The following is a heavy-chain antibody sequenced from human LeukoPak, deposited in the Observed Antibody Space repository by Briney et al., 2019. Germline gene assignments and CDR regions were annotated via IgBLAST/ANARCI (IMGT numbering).Heavy chain of an antibody. V-gene: IGHV4-59*08. Sequence: SETLSLTCTVSGGSISSYYWSWIRQPPGKGLEWIGYIYYSGSTNYNPSPKSRVTISVDTSKNQFSLKLSSVTAADTAVYYCARHVYGEYGPGDYWGQGILVTVSS. CDR3: ARHVYGEYGPGDY. CDR1: GGSISSYY. CDR2: IYYSGST. J-gene: IGHJ4*02. D-gene: IGHD4-17*01.